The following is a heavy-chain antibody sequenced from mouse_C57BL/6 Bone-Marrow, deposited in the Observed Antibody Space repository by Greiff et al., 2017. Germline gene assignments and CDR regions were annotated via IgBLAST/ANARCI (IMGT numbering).Heavy chain of an antibody. CDR1: GYTFTNYW. J-gene: IGHJ4*01. D-gene: IGHD2-3*01. V-gene: IGHV1-63*01. CDR3: ARKAGWLLRDAMDY. CDR2: IYPGGGYT. Sequence: QVQLQQSGAELVRPGTSVKMSCKASGYTFTNYWIGWAKQRPGHGLEWIGDIYPGGGYTNYNEKFKGKATLTADESSSTAYMQFSSLTSEDSAIYYCARKAGWLLRDAMDYWGQGTSVTVSS.